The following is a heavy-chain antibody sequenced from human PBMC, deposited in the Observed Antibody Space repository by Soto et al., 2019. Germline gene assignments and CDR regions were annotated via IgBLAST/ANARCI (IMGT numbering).Heavy chain of an antibody. Sequence: VASVKVSCKASGYTFTSYGISWVRQAPGQGLEWMGWISAYNGNTNYAQKLQGRVTMTTDTSTSTAYMELRSLRSDDTAVYYCARVRITFGGVISWWFDPWGQGTLVTVSS. J-gene: IGHJ5*02. CDR2: ISAYNGNT. CDR1: GYTFTSYG. V-gene: IGHV1-18*01. CDR3: ARVRITFGGVISWWFDP. D-gene: IGHD3-16*02.